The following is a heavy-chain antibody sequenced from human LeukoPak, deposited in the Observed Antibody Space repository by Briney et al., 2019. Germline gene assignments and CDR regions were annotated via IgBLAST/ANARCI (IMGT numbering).Heavy chain of an antibody. CDR2: ISGSGGST. V-gene: IGHV3-23*01. CDR3: ASRGVVITNFDY. J-gene: IGHJ4*02. Sequence: GGSLRLSCAASGFTFSSYAMSWVRQAPGKGLEWVSAISGSGGSTYYADSVKGRFTISRDNSKNTLYLQMNSLRAEDTAVYYCASRGVVITNFDYWGQGTLVTVSS. D-gene: IGHD3-3*01. CDR1: GFTFSSYA.